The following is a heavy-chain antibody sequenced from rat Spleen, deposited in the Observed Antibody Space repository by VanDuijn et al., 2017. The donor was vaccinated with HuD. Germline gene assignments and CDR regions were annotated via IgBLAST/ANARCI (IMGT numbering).Heavy chain of an antibody. CDR3: TRGYAHY. Sequence: EVQLVESGGGLVQPGRSLKLSCVASGFTFNNYWMTWIRQAPKKGLEWVAYISYDGETTYYRDSVTGRFTISRDNAKSTLYLQMSSLRSEDTATYYCTRGYAHYWGQGVMVTVSS. CDR2: ISYDGETT. J-gene: IGHJ2*01. D-gene: IGHD1-12*01. V-gene: IGHV5-31*01. CDR1: GFTFNNYW.